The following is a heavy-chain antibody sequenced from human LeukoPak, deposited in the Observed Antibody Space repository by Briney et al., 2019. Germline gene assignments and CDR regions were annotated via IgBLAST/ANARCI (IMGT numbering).Heavy chain of an antibody. CDR1: GFTFASYV. Sequence: GGSLRLSCAASGFTFASYVINWVRQAPGKGLEWVSVISDSGDITHYADSVKGRFTISRDNSKNMVYLEMSSLRADDTAIYYCANRISTPKTVYFDSWGQGTLVTVSS. J-gene: IGHJ4*02. CDR3: ANRISTPKTVYFDS. D-gene: IGHD2/OR15-2a*01. V-gene: IGHV3-23*01. CDR2: ISDSGDIT.